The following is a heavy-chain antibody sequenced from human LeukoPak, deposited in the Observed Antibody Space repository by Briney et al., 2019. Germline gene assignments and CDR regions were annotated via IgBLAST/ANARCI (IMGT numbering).Heavy chain of an antibody. V-gene: IGHV3-33*01. CDR2: IWYDGSNK. CDR3: ARGEAEDTAMVDY. CDR1: GFTFSSYG. D-gene: IGHD5-18*01. J-gene: IGHJ4*02. Sequence: GGSLRLSCAASGFTFSSYGMHWVRQAPGKGLEWVAVIWYDGSNKYYADSVKGRFTISRDNSKNTLYLQMNSLRAEDTAVYYCARGEAEDTAMVDYWGQGTLVTVSS.